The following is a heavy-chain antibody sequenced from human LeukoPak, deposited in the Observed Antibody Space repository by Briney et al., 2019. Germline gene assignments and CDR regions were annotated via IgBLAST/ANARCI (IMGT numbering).Heavy chain of an antibody. CDR3: ARRARATVRGDYFDY. Sequence: KPSETLSLTCAVYGGSFSGYYWSWIRQPPGKGLEWIGEINHSGSTNYNPSLKSRVTISVDTSKNQFSLKLSSVTAADTAVYYCARRARATVRGDYFDYWGQGTLVTVSS. V-gene: IGHV4-34*01. CDR2: INHSGST. D-gene: IGHD3-10*01. CDR1: GGSFSGYY. J-gene: IGHJ4*02.